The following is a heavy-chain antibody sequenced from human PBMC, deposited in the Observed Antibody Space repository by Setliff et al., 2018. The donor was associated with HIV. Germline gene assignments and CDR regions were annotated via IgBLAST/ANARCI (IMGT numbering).Heavy chain of an antibody. CDR3: AKGLGSRLAPTRDALWFDP. CDR1: GFTFKDYD. J-gene: IGHJ5*02. Sequence: GGSLRLSCTASGFTFKDYDMHWVRQVPGKGLEWVSGISWNSDEVDYADSVKGRFVISRDNSNNSVFLQMHSLRDDDMALYYCAKGLGSRLAPTRDALWFDPWGQGTQVTVSS. V-gene: IGHV3-9*03. D-gene: IGHD2-15*01. CDR2: ISWNSDEV.